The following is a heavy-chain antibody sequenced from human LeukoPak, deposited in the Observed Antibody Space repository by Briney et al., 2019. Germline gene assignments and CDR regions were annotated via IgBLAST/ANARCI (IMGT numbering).Heavy chain of an antibody. Sequence: PGGSLRLSCAASGFTFSSYSMNWVRQAPGKGLEWVSSISSSSSYIYYADSVKGRFTISRDNAKNSLYLQMNSLRAEDTAVYYCARDLLAVAVVVPPFMDVWGKGTTVTVSS. V-gene: IGHV3-21*01. CDR2: ISSSSSYI. CDR1: GFTFSSYS. CDR3: ARDLLAVAVVVPPFMDV. D-gene: IGHD2-2*01. J-gene: IGHJ6*03.